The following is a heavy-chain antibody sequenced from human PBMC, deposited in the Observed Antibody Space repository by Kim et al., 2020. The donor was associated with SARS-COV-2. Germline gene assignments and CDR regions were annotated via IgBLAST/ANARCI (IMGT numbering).Heavy chain of an antibody. V-gene: IGHV4-59*13. CDR1: GGSISSYY. CDR2: IYYSGST. Sequence: SETLSLTCTVSGGSISSYYWSWIRQPPGKGLEWIGYIYYSGSTNYNPSLKSRVTISVDTSKNQFSLKLRSVTAADTAVYYCARGVIVVVPAAILYYGMDV. CDR3: ARGVIVVVPAAILYYGMDV. J-gene: IGHJ6*01. D-gene: IGHD2-2*02.